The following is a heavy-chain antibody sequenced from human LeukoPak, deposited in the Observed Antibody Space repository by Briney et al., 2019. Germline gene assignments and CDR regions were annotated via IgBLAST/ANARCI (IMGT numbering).Heavy chain of an antibody. J-gene: IGHJ5*02. Sequence: PGGSLRLSCAASGFPFSRYWLSWVRQAPGKGLEWVANIKQDGSEKYYVDSVKGRFTISRDNAKNSLYLQMNSLRVEDTAVYYCAGGWELDPWGQGTLVTVSS. CDR3: AGGWELDP. D-gene: IGHD1-26*01. CDR2: IKQDGSEK. CDR1: GFPFSRYW. V-gene: IGHV3-7*05.